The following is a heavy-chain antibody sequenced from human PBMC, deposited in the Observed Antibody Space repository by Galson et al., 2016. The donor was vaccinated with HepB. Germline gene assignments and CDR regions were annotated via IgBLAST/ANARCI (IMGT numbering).Heavy chain of an antibody. V-gene: IGHV4-30-4*01. CDR1: GASISGGDYY. CDR3: ARGTFKYDSRGLRSYVMDV. D-gene: IGHD3-22*01. Sequence: TLSLTCTVSGASISGGDYYWSWIRQPPGKGLEWIGYIDFSGRMLYKPSFQRQITMPVDMSKNQFSLRLTSVTAADTAVYFCARGTFKYDSRGLRSYVMDVWGQGTTVTVSS. J-gene: IGHJ6*02. CDR2: IDFSGRM.